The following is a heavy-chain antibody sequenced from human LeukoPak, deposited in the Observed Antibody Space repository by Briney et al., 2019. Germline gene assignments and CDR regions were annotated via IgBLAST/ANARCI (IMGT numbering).Heavy chain of an antibody. D-gene: IGHD3-16*02. V-gene: IGHV3-21*01. J-gene: IGHJ4*02. CDR1: GFTFSSYS. CDR3: AIITFGGVIVQPFDY. CDR2: ICSSSSYI. Sequence: PGGSLRLSCAASGFTFSSYSMNWVRQAPGKGLEWVSSICSSSSYIYYADSVKGRFTISRDNAKSSLYLQMNSLRAEDTAVYYCAIITFGGVIVQPFDYWGQGTLVTVSS.